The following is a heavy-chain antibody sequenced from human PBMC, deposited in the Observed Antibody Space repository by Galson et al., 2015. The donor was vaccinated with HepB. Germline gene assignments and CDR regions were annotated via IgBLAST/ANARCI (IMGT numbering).Heavy chain of an antibody. Sequence: SETLSLTCTVSGGSISRSNYYWGWIRQPPGKGLEWIGSIYYSGDTYYNPSLKSRATISVDTSKKQISLKLSSVSAADTAVYFCARLGGEEQPLNRYSHYYGMDVWGQGTTVTVSS. CDR2: IYYSGDT. CDR3: ARLGGEEQPLNRYSHYYGMDV. D-gene: IGHD6-13*01. V-gene: IGHV4-39*01. CDR1: GGSISRSNYY. J-gene: IGHJ6*02.